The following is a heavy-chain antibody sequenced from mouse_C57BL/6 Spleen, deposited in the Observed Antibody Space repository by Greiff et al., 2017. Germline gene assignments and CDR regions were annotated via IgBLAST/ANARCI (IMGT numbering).Heavy chain of an antibody. Sequence: VKLMESGAELVKPGASVMLSCKASGYTFTEYTIHWVKQRSGQGLEWIGWFYPGSGSIKYNGKFKDKATLTADKSSSTVYMELSRLTSEDSAVYFCARHERGPYDYDFDYGGQGTTLTVSS. V-gene: IGHV1-62-2*01. J-gene: IGHJ2*01. CDR1: GYTFTEYT. D-gene: IGHD2-4*01. CDR3: ARHERGPYDYDFDY. CDR2: FYPGSGSI.